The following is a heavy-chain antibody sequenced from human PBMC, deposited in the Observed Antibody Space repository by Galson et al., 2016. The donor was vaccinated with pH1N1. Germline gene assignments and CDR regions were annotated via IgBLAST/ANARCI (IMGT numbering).Heavy chain of an antibody. Sequence: TLSLTCDVSGFSISSGYYWGWIRQSPGKGLEWIGNIYHNNGPAYYDPSLRDRVTMSVDTSKIQFTLKLSSVTAADTAMYYCAKVSLSGASDFYDHWGRGILVIVSS. CDR2: IYHNNGPA. D-gene: IGHD3-10*01. J-gene: IGHJ4*02. CDR3: AKVSLSGASDFYDH. CDR1: GFSISSGYY. V-gene: IGHV4-38-2*01.